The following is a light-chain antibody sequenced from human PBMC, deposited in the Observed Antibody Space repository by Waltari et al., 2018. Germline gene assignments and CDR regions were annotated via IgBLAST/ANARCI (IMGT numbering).Light chain of an antibody. CDR3: CSYAGRYTNYV. J-gene: IGLJ1*01. CDR1: RSVVGAYAY. Sequence: QSALTQPRSVSASPGQSVTISCTGTRSVVGAYAYVSWYQQRPGKAPNLIIYDVTERPSGVPDRFSGSKSDNKASLTISGLQADDEADYYCCSYAGRYTNYVFGSGTKVTVL. CDR2: DVT. V-gene: IGLV2-11*01.